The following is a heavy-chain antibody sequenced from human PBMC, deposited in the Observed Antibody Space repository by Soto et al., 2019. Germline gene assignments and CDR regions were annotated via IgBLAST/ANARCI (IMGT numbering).Heavy chain of an antibody. V-gene: IGHV5-51*01. CDR2: THPGVSDT. D-gene: IGHD3-3*01. CDR3: YRHIRNFRYYHCAMDV. Sequence: GEPMKIYCKGSGYTITDYSIGWLSQLGGKGLGRMRNTHPGVSDTRYIQYFTGHNTITGDKNTTTTYLQWNTLRASDPAMYYCYRHIRNFRYYHCAMDVWGQGTTVTVSS. CDR1: GYTITDYS. J-gene: IGHJ6*02.